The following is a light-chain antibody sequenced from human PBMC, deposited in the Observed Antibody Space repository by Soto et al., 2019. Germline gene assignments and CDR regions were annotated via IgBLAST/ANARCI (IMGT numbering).Light chain of an antibody. J-gene: IGKJ4*01. CDR1: QSVSSN. CDR2: GAS. CDR3: QQYYNWPLT. V-gene: IGKV3-15*01. Sequence: EIVMPQSPVTLSVSPGDRATLSCRASQSVSSNLAWYRHKPGQAPRLVIYGASTRATGIPASFSGSGSGTEFTLTISSLQSEDFAVYYCQQYYNWPLTFGGGTKVEIK.